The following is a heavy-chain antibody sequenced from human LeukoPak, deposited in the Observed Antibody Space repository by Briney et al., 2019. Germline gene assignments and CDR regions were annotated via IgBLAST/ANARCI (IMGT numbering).Heavy chain of an antibody. CDR3: ARDLSGYSYVEGSD. CDR1: GYTFTGYY. J-gene: IGHJ4*02. V-gene: IGHV1-2*02. Sequence: GASVKVSCKASGYTFTGYYMHWVRQAPGQGLEWMGWINPNSGGTNYAQKFQGRVTMTRDTSTSTVYMELSSLRSEDTAVYYCARDLSGYSYVEGSDWGQGTLVTVSS. D-gene: IGHD5-18*01. CDR2: INPNSGGT.